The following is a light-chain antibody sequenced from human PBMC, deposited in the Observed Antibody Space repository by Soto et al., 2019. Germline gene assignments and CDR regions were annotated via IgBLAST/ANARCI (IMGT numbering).Light chain of an antibody. CDR3: LQDYDYPRT. CDR1: QGIRDD. V-gene: IGKV1-6*01. J-gene: IGKJ1*01. Sequence: AIQMTQSPSSLSASVGDRVTITCRASQGIRDDVGWYQQRPGEAPRLLIYGTSNLQSGVPSRFSGSGSGTDFTLTISSLQPEEFATYYCLQDYDYPRTFGQGTKVDIK. CDR2: GTS.